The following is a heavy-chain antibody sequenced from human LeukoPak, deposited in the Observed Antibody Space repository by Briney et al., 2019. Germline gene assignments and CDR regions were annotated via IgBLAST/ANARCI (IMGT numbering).Heavy chain of an antibody. D-gene: IGHD2/OR15-2a*01. Sequence: GGSLRLSCAGSGFTFDDYAMHWVRQTPGKGLEWVSGISWNSGNIAYADFVGGRFTISRDNAKNSLSLQMNSLSDEDTAVYYCAKYAYGGATFFYYMDVWGKGTTVTVSS. V-gene: IGHV3-9*01. CDR1: GFTFDDYA. J-gene: IGHJ6*03. CDR3: AKYAYGGATFFYYMDV. CDR2: ISWNSGNI.